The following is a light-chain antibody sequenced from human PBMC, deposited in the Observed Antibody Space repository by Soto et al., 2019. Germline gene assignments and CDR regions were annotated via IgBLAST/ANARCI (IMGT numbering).Light chain of an antibody. CDR2: AAS. CDR1: QGIRHY. CDR3: LQDYNCPLT. Sequence: ALQMTQSPSSLSASVGDRVTITCRASQGIRHYLGWYQQKPGKAPKLLIYAASSLQSGVPSRFSGSGSGTDFTLTISSLQPEDFATYYCLQDYNCPLTFGGGTKVEIK. V-gene: IGKV1-6*01. J-gene: IGKJ4*01.